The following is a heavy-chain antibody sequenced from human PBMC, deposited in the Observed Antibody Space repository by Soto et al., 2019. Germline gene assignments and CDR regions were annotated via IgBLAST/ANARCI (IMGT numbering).Heavy chain of an antibody. CDR1: GGSISSGGYY. D-gene: IGHD2-2*03. Sequence: SETLSLTCTVSGGSISSGGYYWSWIRQHPGKGLEWIGYIYYSGSTYYNPSLKSRVTISVDTSKNQFSLKLSSVTAADTAVYYCARGLGIVVVPAIPDYFDYWGQGTLVTVSS. J-gene: IGHJ4*02. CDR3: ARGLGIVVVPAIPDYFDY. CDR2: IYYSGST. V-gene: IGHV4-31*03.